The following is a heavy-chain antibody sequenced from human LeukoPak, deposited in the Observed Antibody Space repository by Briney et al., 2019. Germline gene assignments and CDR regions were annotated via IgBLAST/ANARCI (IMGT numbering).Heavy chain of an antibody. CDR3: ARVPKSSIAARPSYYYGMDV. Sequence: GGSLRLSCAASGFTFSSYSMNWVRQAPGKGLEWVSSISSSSSYIYYADSVKGRFTISRDNAKNSLYLQMNSLRAEGTAVYYCARVPKSSIAARPSYYYGMDVWGQGTTVTVSS. D-gene: IGHD6-6*01. CDR2: ISSSSSYI. V-gene: IGHV3-21*01. CDR1: GFTFSSYS. J-gene: IGHJ6*02.